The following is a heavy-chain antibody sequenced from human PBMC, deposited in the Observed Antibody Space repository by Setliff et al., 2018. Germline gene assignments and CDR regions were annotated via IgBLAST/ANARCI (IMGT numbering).Heavy chain of an antibody. Sequence: ASVKVSCKASGGTFSSYAISWVRQAPGQGLEWMGGIIPIFGTVNYAQKFQGRVTITTDESTSTAYMELSSLRSEDTAVYYCARDPCVGSGCKSFDIWGQGTMVTVSS. CDR2: IIPIFGTV. CDR3: ARDPCVGSGCKSFDI. CDR1: GGTFSSYA. V-gene: IGHV1-69*05. D-gene: IGHD6-19*01. J-gene: IGHJ3*02.